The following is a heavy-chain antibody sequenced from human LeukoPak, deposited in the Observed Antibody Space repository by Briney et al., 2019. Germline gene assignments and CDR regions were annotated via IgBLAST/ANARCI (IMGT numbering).Heavy chain of an antibody. J-gene: IGHJ4*02. V-gene: IGHV1-2*02. CDR1: GYTFTGYY. D-gene: IGHD3-9*01. CDR3: ARDPHDILTGYYYDY. Sequence: GASVKVSCKASGYTFTGYYMHWVRQAPGQGLEWMGWINPNSGGTNYAQKFQGRVTMTRDTSICTAYMELSRLRSDDTAVYYCARDPHDILTGYYYDYWGQGTLVTVSS. CDR2: INPNSGGT.